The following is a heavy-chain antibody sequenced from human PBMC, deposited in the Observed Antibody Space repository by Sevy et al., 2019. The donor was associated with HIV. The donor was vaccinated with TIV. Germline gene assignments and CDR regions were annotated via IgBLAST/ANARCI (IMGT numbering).Heavy chain of an antibody. V-gene: IGHV6-1*01. CDR2: TYYRSKWYN. D-gene: IGHD3-3*01. CDR3: ARAGATIFGIVTMSFDV. J-gene: IGHJ4*02. Sequence: SQTLSLTCAISGDSVSTNSAVWNWIRQSPSRGLEWLGRTYYRSKWYNDYSVSLKGRLTITPDTSKNQFSLLLKSVTADATAVYFCARAGATIFGIVTMSFDVWGQGTLVTVSS. CDR1: GDSVSTNSAV.